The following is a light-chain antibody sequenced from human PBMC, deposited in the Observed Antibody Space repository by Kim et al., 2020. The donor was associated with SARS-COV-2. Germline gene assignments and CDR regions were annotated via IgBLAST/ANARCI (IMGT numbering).Light chain of an antibody. CDR3: TSYTSTDTWV. Sequence: GQSITISCTRTSSDVGGYNYVSWYQHHPGKAPKLIIYDVSQRPSGVSNRFSGSKSGNTASLTISGLQAEDEADYYCTSYTSTDTWVFAGGTQLTVL. CDR1: SSDVGGYNY. J-gene: IGLJ3*02. CDR2: DVS. V-gene: IGLV2-14*03.